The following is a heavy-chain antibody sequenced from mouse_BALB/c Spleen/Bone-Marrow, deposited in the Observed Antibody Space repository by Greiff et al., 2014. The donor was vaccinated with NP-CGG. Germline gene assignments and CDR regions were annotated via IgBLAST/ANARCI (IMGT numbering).Heavy chain of an antibody. CDR1: GFNIKDTY. CDR3: AQGYDWAMDY. D-gene: IGHD2-14*01. J-gene: IGHJ4*01. Sequence: VQLKESGAELVKPGASVKLSCTASGFNIKDTYIHWVKQRPEQGLEWIGRIDPANGNTKYDPKFQGKATITTDTSSNTAYLQLSSLTPEDTAVYYCAQGYDWAMDYWGQGTSVTVSS. CDR2: IDPANGNT. V-gene: IGHV14-3*02.